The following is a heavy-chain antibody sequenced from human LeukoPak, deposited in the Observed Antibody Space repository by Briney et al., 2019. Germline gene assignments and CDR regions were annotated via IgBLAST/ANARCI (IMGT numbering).Heavy chain of an antibody. CDR3: ARSHYYDSSGYFSYYYGLDV. D-gene: IGHD3-22*01. Sequence: GGSLRLSCAAPGFTFSSYWMHWVRQAPGKGLVWVSRIYSAGSSIRYADSVKGRFTISRDNAKNTLDLQMDSLRAEDTAVYYCARSHYYDSSGYFSYYYGLDVWGQGTTVTVSS. CDR1: GFTFSSYW. CDR2: IYSAGSSI. J-gene: IGHJ6*02. V-gene: IGHV3-74*01.